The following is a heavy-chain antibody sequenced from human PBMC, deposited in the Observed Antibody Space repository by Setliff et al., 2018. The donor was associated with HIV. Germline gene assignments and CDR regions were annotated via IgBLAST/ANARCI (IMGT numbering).Heavy chain of an antibody. D-gene: IGHD1-1*01. CDR1: GYSLTDLS. CDR3: ARGHSGNDY. Sequence: GASVNVSCKVSGYSLTDLSIHWVRQAPGQGLEWMGRMNPNSGNTEYAQQFQGRVTMTRNTSISTAYMELSSLRSEDTAIYYCARGHSGNDYWGQGTLVTVSS. J-gene: IGHJ4*02. CDR2: MNPNSGNT. V-gene: IGHV1-8*01.